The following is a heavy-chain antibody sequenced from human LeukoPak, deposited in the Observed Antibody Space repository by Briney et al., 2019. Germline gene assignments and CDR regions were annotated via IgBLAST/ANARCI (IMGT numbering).Heavy chain of an antibody. CDR2: IYYSGST. Sequence: TSETLSLTCTVSGGSISSYYWSWIRQPPGKGLEWIGYIYYSGSTNYNPSLKSRVTISVDTSKNQFSLKLSSVTAADTAVYYCARLHYYDTSGPSPWGQGTLVTVSS. CDR3: ARLHYYDTSGPSP. J-gene: IGHJ5*02. D-gene: IGHD3-22*01. CDR1: GGSISSYY. V-gene: IGHV4-59*12.